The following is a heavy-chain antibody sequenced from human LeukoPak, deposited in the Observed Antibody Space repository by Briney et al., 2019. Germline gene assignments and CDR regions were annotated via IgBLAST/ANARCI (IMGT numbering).Heavy chain of an antibody. Sequence: SETLSLTCTVSGGSISSYYWSWIRQPPGKGLEWIGYIYYSGSTNYNPSLKSRVTISVDTSKNQFSLKLSSVTAADTAVYYCARDKSEGAFDIWGHGTMVTVSS. J-gene: IGHJ3*02. CDR2: IYYSGST. V-gene: IGHV4-59*01. CDR1: GGSISSYY. CDR3: ARDKSEGAFDI.